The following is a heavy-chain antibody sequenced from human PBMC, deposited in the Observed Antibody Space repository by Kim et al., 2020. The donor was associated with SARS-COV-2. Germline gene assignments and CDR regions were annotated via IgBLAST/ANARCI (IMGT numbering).Heavy chain of an antibody. J-gene: IGHJ4*02. CDR1: GYTFTSYA. D-gene: IGHD5-12*01. V-gene: IGHV7-4-1*02. CDR3: ARESRTWLRYPAGY. Sequence: ASVKVSCKASGYTFTSYAMNWVRQAPGQGLEWMGWINTNTGNPTYAQGFTGRFVFSLDTSVSTAYLQISSLKAEDTAVYYCARESRTWLRYPAGYWGQGTLVTVSS. CDR2: INTNTGNP.